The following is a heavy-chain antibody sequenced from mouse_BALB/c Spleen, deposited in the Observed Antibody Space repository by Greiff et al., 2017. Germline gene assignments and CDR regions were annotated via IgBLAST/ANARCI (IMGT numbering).Heavy chain of an antibody. CDR3: ARVWSKGAWFAY. J-gene: IGHJ3*01. CDR2: INPSSGYT. V-gene: IGHV1-4*01. Sequence: VQLQQSGAELARPGASVKMSCKASGYTFTSYTMHWVKQRPGQGLEWIGYINPSSGYTNYNQKFKDKATLTADKSSSTAYMQLSSLTSEDSAVYYCARVWSKGAWFAYWGQGTLVTVSA. CDR1: GYTFTSYT. D-gene: IGHD2-10*02.